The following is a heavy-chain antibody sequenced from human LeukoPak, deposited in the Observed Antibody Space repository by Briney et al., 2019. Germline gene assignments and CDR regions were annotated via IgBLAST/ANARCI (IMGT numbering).Heavy chain of an antibody. D-gene: IGHD2-15*01. CDR2: ISSSGSTI. CDR3: ARDSYCSGGSCLPFFDY. Sequence: PGGSLRLSCAASGFTFSSYEMNWVRQAPGKGLEWVSYISSSGSTIYYADSVKGRFTISRDNATNSLYLQMNSLRAEDTAVYYCARDSYCSGGSCLPFFDYWGQGTLVTVSP. CDR1: GFTFSSYE. J-gene: IGHJ4*02. V-gene: IGHV3-48*03.